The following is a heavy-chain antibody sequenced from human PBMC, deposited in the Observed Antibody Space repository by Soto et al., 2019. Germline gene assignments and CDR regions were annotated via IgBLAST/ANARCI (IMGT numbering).Heavy chain of an antibody. CDR3: AKEGDLIGYNYGSCFDY. J-gene: IGHJ4*02. V-gene: IGHV3-23*01. CDR1: GFIFENFG. D-gene: IGHD5-18*01. Sequence: GGSLRLSCAASGFIFENFGMSWVRQAPGKGLEWISSISGSGFKKYYADSVKGRFTISRDNSKNTLYLQMNSLRAEDTAVYYCAKEGDLIGYNYGSCFDYWGQGTLVTVSS. CDR2: ISGSGFKK.